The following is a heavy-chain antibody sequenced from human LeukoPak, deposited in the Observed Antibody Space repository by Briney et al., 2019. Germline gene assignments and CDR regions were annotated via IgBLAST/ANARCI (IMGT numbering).Heavy chain of an antibody. D-gene: IGHD6-19*01. CDR2: ISTSGST. J-gene: IGHJ6*03. CDR3: ARCQQWLVKGTYYYYYMDV. Sequence: SETLSLTCTVSGGSISSGSYYWSWIRQPAGRGLEWIGRISTSGSTNYNPSLKSRVTISVDTSKNQFSLKLSSVTAADTAVYYCARCQQWLVKGTYYYYYMDVWGKGTTVTVSS. CDR1: GGSISSGSYY. V-gene: IGHV4-61*02.